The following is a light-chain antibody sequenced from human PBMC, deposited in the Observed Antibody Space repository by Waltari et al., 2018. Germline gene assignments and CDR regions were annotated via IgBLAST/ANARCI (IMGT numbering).Light chain of an antibody. J-gene: IGLJ2*01. Sequence: SSQLTHDPAVSAAVRQIVSITSQGDSVSSYYDILYPQRQGQAPILVMYDKNNRPTGAPDRFSGSSSHNTASLTISGAQAEEEAAYYCHSRDASGVAGSFGGGTKLTVL. CDR1: SVSSYY. V-gene: IGLV3-19*01. CDR3: HSRDASGVAGS. CDR2: DKN.